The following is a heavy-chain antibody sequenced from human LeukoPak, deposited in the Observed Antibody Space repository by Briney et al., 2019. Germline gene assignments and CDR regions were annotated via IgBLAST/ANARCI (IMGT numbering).Heavy chain of an antibody. CDR1: GYTLTELS. CDR2: FDPEDGET. D-gene: IGHD2-2*01. CDR3: ARDPGLYQLLLWFDP. V-gene: IGHV1-24*01. J-gene: IGHJ5*02. Sequence: GASVKVSCKVSGYTLTELSMHWVRQAPGKGLEWMGGFDPEDGETIYAQKFQGRVTMTEDTSTDTAYMELSGLRSEDTAVYYCARDPGLYQLLLWFDPWGQGTLVTVSS.